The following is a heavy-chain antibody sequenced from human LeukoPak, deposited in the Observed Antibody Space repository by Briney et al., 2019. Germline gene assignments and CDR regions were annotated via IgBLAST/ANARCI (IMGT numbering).Heavy chain of an antibody. V-gene: IGHV4-59*01. CDR3: ASHLSGSYGQVDC. J-gene: IGHJ4*02. CDR1: GGSISHYY. CDR2: IYYSGST. D-gene: IGHD1-26*01. Sequence: PSETLSLTCTVSGGSISHYYWSWIRQPPGKGLEWIGYIYYSGSTNYNPSLKSRVTISLDTSKNQFSLKLSSVTAADTAVYYCASHLSGSYGQVDCWGQGTLVTVSS.